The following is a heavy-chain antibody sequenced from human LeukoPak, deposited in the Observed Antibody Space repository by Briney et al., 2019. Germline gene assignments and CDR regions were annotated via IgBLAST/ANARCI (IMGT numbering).Heavy chain of an antibody. CDR3: ATPTVTTSGAAMDV. J-gene: IGHJ6*03. D-gene: IGHD4-17*01. Sequence: SETLSLTCTVSGGSISSSSYYWGWIRQPPGKGLEWIGSIYYSGSTYYNPSLKSRVTISVDTSKNQFSLKLSSVTAADTAVYYCATPTVTTSGAAMDVWGKGITVTVSS. CDR2: IYYSGST. V-gene: IGHV4-39*07. CDR1: GGSISSSSYY.